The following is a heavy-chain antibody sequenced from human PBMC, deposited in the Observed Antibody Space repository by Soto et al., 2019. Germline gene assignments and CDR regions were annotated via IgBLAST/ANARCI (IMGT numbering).Heavy chain of an antibody. V-gene: IGHV1-69*01. CDR1: GGTFSSYA. Sequence: VKVSCKASGGTFSSYAISWVRQAPGQGLEWMGGIIPIFGTANYAQKFQGRVTITADESTSTAYMELSSLRSEDTAVYYCARPSAGYYYDSSGYYWTPDYWGQGTLVTVSS. J-gene: IGHJ4*02. CDR2: IIPIFGTA. CDR3: ARPSAGYYYDSSGYYWTPDY. D-gene: IGHD3-22*01.